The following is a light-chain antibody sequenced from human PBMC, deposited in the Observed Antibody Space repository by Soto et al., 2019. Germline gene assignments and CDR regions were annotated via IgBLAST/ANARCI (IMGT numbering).Light chain of an antibody. CDR3: QHYSSWPPIT. V-gene: IGKV3-15*01. CDR2: AAS. J-gene: IGKJ5*01. CDR1: QSVTTN. Sequence: EIVMTQSPASLSVSPGESVTLSCRASQSVTTNLAWYQQKPGQAPRLLIYAASTRVTGIPARFSGSGSGTEFTLTISSLQSEDFAIYYCQHYSSWPPITFGQGTRLEIK.